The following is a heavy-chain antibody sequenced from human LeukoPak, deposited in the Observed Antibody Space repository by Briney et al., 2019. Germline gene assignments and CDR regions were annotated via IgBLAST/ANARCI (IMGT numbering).Heavy chain of an antibody. V-gene: IGHV3-30-3*01. J-gene: IGHJ3*02. D-gene: IGHD1-26*01. CDR2: ISYDGSNK. CDR3: ARDRIVGATADAFDI. CDR1: GFTFSSYA. Sequence: PGGSLRLSCAASGFTFSSYAMHWVRQAPGKGLEWVAVISYDGSNKYYADSVKGRFTISRDNSKNTLYLQMNSLRAEDTAVYYCARDRIVGATADAFDIWGQGTMVTVSS.